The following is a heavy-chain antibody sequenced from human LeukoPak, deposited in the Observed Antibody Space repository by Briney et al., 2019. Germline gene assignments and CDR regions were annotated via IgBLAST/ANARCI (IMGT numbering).Heavy chain of an antibody. CDR3: ARLSVIPPNDAFDL. CDR1: GGSISSSSYY. D-gene: IGHD2-2*01. J-gene: IGHJ3*01. Sequence: SETLSLTCTVSGGSISSSSYYWGWIRQPPGKGLEWIGSIFYSGNTHYSPSLQSRVTISLDTSKTQFSLRLSSVTAADTAVYYCARLSVIPPNDAFDLWGQGTMVTVSS. V-gene: IGHV4-39*07. CDR2: IFYSGNT.